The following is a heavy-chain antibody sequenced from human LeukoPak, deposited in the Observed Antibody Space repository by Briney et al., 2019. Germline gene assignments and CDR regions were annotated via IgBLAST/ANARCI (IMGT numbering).Heavy chain of an antibody. CDR2: IGRSSSPI. CDR3: ARGPSSQFRTDY. Sequence: GGSLRLYCAASGFTFSNYSMNWVRQAPGKGLEWVSYIGRSSSPIYYADSVKGRFTISRDNAKNSLYLQMNGLRAEDTAVYYCARGPSSQFRTDYWGQGTLVTVSS. J-gene: IGHJ4*02. V-gene: IGHV3-48*01. CDR1: GFTFSNYS. D-gene: IGHD2-2*01.